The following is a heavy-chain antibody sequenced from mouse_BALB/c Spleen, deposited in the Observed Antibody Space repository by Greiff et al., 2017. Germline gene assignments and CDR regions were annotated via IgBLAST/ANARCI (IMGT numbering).Heavy chain of an antibody. CDR1: GFTFSSYA. V-gene: IGHV5-6-5*01. Sequence: DVMLVESGGGLVKPGGSLKLSCAASGFTFSSYAMSWVRQTPEKRLEWVASISSGGSTYYPDSVKGRFTISRDNARNILYLQMSSLRSEDTAMYYCANRYFDVWGAGTTVTVSS. CDR2: ISSGGST. J-gene: IGHJ1*01. CDR3: ANRYFDV.